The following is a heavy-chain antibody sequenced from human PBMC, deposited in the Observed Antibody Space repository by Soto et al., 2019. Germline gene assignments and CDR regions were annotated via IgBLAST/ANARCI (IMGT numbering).Heavy chain of an antibody. CDR3: ARSQGSSTSLEIYYYYYYGMDV. D-gene: IGHD2-2*01. CDR2: IIPISGTA. J-gene: IGHJ6*02. Sequence: QVHLVQSGAEVKKPGSSVKVSCKASGGTFSSYAISWVRQAPGQGLEWMGGIIPISGTANYAQKFQGRVTITADESTSTAYMVLSSLRSEDTAVYYCARSQGSSTSLEIYYYYYYGMDVWGQGTTVTVSS. CDR1: GGTFSSYA. V-gene: IGHV1-69*01.